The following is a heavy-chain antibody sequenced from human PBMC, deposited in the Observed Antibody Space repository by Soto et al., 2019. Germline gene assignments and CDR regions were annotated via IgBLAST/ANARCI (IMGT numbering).Heavy chain of an antibody. CDR2: IIPIFGTA. Sequence: SVNVSCKASGGTFSSYAISWVRQAPGEGLEWMGGIIPIFGTANSAQKFQGRVTITADKSTSTAYMELSSLRCEDTAVYYCARVDYDILTGFYRGGLDYWGQGTLVSVSA. CDR3: ARVDYDILTGFYRGGLDY. D-gene: IGHD3-9*01. CDR1: GGTFSSYA. J-gene: IGHJ4*02. V-gene: IGHV1-69*06.